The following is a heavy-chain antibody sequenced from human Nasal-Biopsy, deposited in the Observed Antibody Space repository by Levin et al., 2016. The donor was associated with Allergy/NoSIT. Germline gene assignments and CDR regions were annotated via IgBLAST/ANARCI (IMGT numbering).Heavy chain of an antibody. D-gene: IGHD6-19*01. Sequence: SLKISCAASGFTSVDYAIYWVWQAPGKGLEWVSGINWNSGNIGYADSVKGRFTISRDNAKNSLYLQMNSLRAEDTALYYCAKDILAGTSYYYGMDVWGQGTTVTVSS. CDR2: INWNSGNI. CDR3: AKDILAGTSYYYGMDV. J-gene: IGHJ6*02. V-gene: IGHV3-9*02. CDR1: GFTSVDYA.